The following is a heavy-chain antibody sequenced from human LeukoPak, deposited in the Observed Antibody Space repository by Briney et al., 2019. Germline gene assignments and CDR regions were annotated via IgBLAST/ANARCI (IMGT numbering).Heavy chain of an antibody. V-gene: IGHV3-23*01. J-gene: IGHJ4*02. D-gene: IGHD1-26*01. CDR1: GFTFSSYA. CDR3: AKFQWELLTFDY. Sequence: PGGSLRLSCAASGFTFSSYAMSWVRQAPGKGLEWVSAISGSGGSTYYADSVKGRFTISRDNSKNTLYPQMNSLRAEDTAVYYCAKFQWELLTFDYWGQGTLVTVSS. CDR2: ISGSGGST.